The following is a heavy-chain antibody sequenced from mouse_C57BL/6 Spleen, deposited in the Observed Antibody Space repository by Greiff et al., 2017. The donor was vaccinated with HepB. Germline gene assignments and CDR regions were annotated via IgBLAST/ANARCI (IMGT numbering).Heavy chain of an antibody. CDR2: INPNYGTT. CDR3: ARTDYYGSSYEGWYFDV. CDR1: GYSFTDYN. Sequence: EVKLQESGPELVKPGASVKISCKASGYSFTDYNMNWVKQSNGKSLEWIGVINPNYGTTSYNQKFKGKATLTVDQSSSTAYMQLNSLTSEDSAVYYCARTDYYGSSYEGWYFDVWGTGTTVTVSS. D-gene: IGHD1-1*01. V-gene: IGHV1-39*01. J-gene: IGHJ1*03.